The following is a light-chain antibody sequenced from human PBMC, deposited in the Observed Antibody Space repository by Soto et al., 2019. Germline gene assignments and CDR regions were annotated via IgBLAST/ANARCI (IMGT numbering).Light chain of an antibody. Sequence: QSVLTQPPSASGTPGQRVTISCSGSTSNIGSNTVNWYQQLPGTAPKLLIYSNNQRPSGVPDRFSGSKSGTSASLAISGLQSEDEADYYCAAWDDSLSGYVFGTGTKHRP. CDR1: TSNIGSNT. V-gene: IGLV1-44*01. J-gene: IGLJ1*01. CDR2: SNN. CDR3: AAWDDSLSGYV.